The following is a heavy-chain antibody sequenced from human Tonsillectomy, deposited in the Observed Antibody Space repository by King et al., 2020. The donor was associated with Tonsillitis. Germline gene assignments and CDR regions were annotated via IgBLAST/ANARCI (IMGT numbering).Heavy chain of an antibody. CDR1: GYTFTGYY. D-gene: IGHD2-15*01. V-gene: IGHV1-2*02. CDR3: ARDQCSGGSCSDSDY. Sequence: VQLVESGAEVRQPGASVRVSCKASGYTFTGYYIHWVRQAPGQGLEWMGWINPNSGGTNYAQKLQGRVTLTRDTSITTAYMDLTRLSSDDTALYFCARDQCSGGSCSDSDYWGQGTLVTVSS. J-gene: IGHJ4*02. CDR2: INPNSGGT.